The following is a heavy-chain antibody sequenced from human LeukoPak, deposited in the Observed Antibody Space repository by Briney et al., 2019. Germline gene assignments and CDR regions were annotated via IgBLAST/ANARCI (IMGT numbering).Heavy chain of an antibody. CDR3: AKLKACTNGVCYTGWFDP. CDR1: GFTFSTYA. CDR2: ISGSGGST. V-gene: IGHV3-23*01. D-gene: IGHD2-8*01. J-gene: IGHJ5*02. Sequence: GGSLRLSCAASGFTFSTYAMSWVRQAPGKGLEWVSAISGSGGSTHYADSVKGRFTISRDNSKNTLYLQMNSLRAEDTAVYYCAKLKACTNGVCYTGWFDPWGQGTLVTVSS.